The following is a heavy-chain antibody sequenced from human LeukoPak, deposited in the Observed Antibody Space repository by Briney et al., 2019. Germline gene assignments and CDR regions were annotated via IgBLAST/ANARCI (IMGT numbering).Heavy chain of an antibody. CDR2: IYYTGST. Sequence: SETLSLTCTVSGGSISDYYWSWIRQPPGKGLEWFGYIYYTGSTNYNPSLKSRVTISVDTSKNQFSLKLSSVTAADTAVYYCAGGGDSAGYYYPMFHYWGQGTLVTVSS. D-gene: IGHD3-22*01. V-gene: IGHV4-59*01. CDR1: GGSISDYY. CDR3: AGGGDSAGYYYPMFHY. J-gene: IGHJ4*02.